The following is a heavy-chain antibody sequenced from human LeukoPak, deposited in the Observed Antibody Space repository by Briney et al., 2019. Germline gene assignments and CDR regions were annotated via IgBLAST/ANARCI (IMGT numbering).Heavy chain of an antibody. V-gene: IGHV3-66*01. J-gene: IGHJ4*02. Sequence: GRSMRLSCAVSGFTVSINYMSWVSQAPGKGLEWVSDIYSGGSTYYADSVKGRFTISRENSKNTLYLQMNSLRAEDTAVYYCAKDVSPTITIVRGIITNYFDYWGEGTLVTVSS. CDR1: GFTVSINY. CDR3: AKDVSPTITIVRGIITNYFDY. CDR2: IYSGGST. D-gene: IGHD3-10*01.